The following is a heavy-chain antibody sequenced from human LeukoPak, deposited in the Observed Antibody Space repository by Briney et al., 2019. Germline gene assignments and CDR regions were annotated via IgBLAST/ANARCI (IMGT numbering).Heavy chain of an antibody. Sequence: GGSLRLSCVASGFTFSSRDWMTWVRQAPGKGLEWVSFISSSSSYIYYADSVMGRFTISRDSAKNSLYLKMNSLRAEDTAFYYCARDYCSGGSCYGGHDYWGQGTLVTVSS. D-gene: IGHD2-15*01. J-gene: IGHJ4*02. CDR3: ARDYCSGGSCYGGHDY. CDR2: ISSSSSYI. V-gene: IGHV3-21*04. CDR1: GFTFSSRDW.